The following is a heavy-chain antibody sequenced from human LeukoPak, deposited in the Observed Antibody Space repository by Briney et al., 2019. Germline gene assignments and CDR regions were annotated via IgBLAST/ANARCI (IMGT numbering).Heavy chain of an antibody. D-gene: IGHD2-15*01. V-gene: IGHV1-3*01. CDR3: ARELSVGYYYGMDV. CDR1: GYTFTSYA. CDR2: INAGNGNT. Sequence: ASVKVSCKASGYTFTSYAMHWVRQAPGQRLEWMGWINAGNGNTKYSQKFQGRVTITRDTSASTAYMELSGLRSEDTAVYYCARELSVGYYYGMDVWGKGTTVTVSS. J-gene: IGHJ6*04.